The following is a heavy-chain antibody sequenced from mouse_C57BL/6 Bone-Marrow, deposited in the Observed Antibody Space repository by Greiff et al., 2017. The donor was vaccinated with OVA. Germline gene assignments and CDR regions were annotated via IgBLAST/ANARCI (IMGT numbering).Heavy chain of an antibody. J-gene: IGHJ3*01. V-gene: IGHV1-4*01. D-gene: IGHD2-4*01. CDR2: INPSSGYT. Sequence: VQLQESGAELARPGASVKMSCKASGYTFTSYTMHWVKQRPGQGLEWIGYINPSSGYTKYNQKFKDKATLTADKSSSTAYMQLSSLTSEDSAVYYCAREGLREFAYWGQGTLVTVSA. CDR3: AREGLREFAY. CDR1: GYTFTSYT.